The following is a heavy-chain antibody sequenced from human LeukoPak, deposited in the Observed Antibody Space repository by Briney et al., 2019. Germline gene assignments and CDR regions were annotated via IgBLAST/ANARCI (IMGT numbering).Heavy chain of an antibody. CDR3: ARDYFDSSINWFEP. V-gene: IGHV4-39*02. D-gene: IGHD3-22*01. CDR1: GGSISSSSYY. Sequence: SETLSLPCTASGGSISSSSYYWRWIRQPPGKGLEWIGTIYYSGSTYYNPSLKSRVTISVDTSKSQFSLKLRSVTAADTAVYYCARDYFDSSINWFEPWGGGALVTVSS. J-gene: IGHJ5*02. CDR2: IYYSGST.